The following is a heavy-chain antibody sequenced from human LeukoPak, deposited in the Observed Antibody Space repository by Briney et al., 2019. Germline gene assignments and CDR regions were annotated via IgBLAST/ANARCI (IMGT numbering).Heavy chain of an antibody. CDR1: GGSISSYY. D-gene: IGHD4-23*01. Sequence: PSETLSLTCTVSGGSISSYYWSWIRQPPGKGLEWIGYIYYSGSTTNYNPSLKGRLTVSVDTSKNQFSLMLSSVTAADTAVYYCARDYGGKFDYWGQGTLVTVSS. J-gene: IGHJ4*02. CDR2: IYYSGSTT. CDR3: ARDYGGKFDY. V-gene: IGHV4-59*01.